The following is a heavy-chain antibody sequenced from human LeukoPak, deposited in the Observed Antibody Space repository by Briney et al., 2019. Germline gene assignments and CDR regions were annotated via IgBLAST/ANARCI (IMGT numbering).Heavy chain of an antibody. CDR3: AKAPVTSCRGAYCYPFDS. D-gene: IGHD2-21*01. V-gene: IGHV3-23*01. CDR1: GFTFSSYA. J-gene: IGHJ4*02. Sequence: GGSLRLSCAASGFTFSSYAMSWVRQAPGRGLEWVSATSSSDSGTYYADSVRGRFTISRDNSKNTLYLHMKSLRAEDAAVYYCAKAPVTSCRGAYCYPFDSWGQGTVVTVSS. CDR2: TSSSDSGT.